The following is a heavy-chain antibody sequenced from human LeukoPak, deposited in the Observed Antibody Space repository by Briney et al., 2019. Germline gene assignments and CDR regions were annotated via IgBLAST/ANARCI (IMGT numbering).Heavy chain of an antibody. D-gene: IGHD3-16*02. CDR3: ASPLGELSPFFQFDY. J-gene: IGHJ4*02. CDR1: GYTFTGYY. Sequence: ASVKVSCKASGYTFTGYYMHWVRQAPGQGLEWMGWINPNSGGTNYAQKFQGRVTMTRDTSISTAHMELSRLRSDDTAVYYCASPLGELSPFFQFDYWGQGTLVTVSS. V-gene: IGHV1-2*02. CDR2: INPNSGGT.